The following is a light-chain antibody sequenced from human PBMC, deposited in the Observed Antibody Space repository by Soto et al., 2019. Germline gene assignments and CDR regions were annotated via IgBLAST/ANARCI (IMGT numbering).Light chain of an antibody. CDR3: QQFSSYPLT. CDR2: DAS. Sequence: EIVLTQSPATLSLSPGERATLPCRACQSVSSYLAWYQQKPGQAPRLLIYDASNRATGIPARFSGGGSGTDFTLTISRLEPEDFAVYYCQQFSSYPLTFGGGTKVDIK. J-gene: IGKJ4*01. V-gene: IGKV3-11*01. CDR1: QSVSSY.